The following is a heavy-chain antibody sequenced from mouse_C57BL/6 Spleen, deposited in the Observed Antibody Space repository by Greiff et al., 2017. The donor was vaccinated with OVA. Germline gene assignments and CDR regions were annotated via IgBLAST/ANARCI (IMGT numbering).Heavy chain of an antibody. Sequence: VQLKESGPGLVKPSQSLSLTCSVTGYSITSGYYWNWIRQFPGNKLEWMGYISYDGSNNYNPSLKNRISLTRDTSKNQFFLKLNSVTTEDTATYYCAGGNPYAMDYWGQGTSVTVSS. J-gene: IGHJ4*01. D-gene: IGHD2-1*01. CDR1: GYSITSGYY. CDR2: ISYDGSN. CDR3: AGGNPYAMDY. V-gene: IGHV3-6*01.